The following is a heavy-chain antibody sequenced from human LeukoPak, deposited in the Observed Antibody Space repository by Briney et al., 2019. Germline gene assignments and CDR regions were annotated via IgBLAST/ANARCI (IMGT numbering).Heavy chain of an antibody. CDR1: GFPFSSYG. J-gene: IGHJ4*02. Sequence: PGGSVRLSCAASGFPFSSYGMHWVRQAPGKGLEWVAVKWYDGSNKYYADSVKGRFTISRDNSKNTLYLQMNSLRAEDTAVYYCASTSGWYEAIEYWGPGILVTVSS. V-gene: IGHV3-33*01. CDR2: KWYDGSNK. CDR3: ASTSGWYEAIEY. D-gene: IGHD6-19*01.